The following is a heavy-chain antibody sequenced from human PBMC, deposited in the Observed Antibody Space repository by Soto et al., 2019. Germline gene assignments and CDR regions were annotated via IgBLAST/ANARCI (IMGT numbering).Heavy chain of an antibody. J-gene: IGHJ5*02. Sequence: GASVKVSCKASGYTFTSYGISWVRQAPGQGLEWMGWISAYNGNTNYAQKLQGRVTMTTDTSTSTAYMELRSLRSDDTAVYYCARVNAFWSGSNWFDPWGQGTLVTVSS. CDR3: ARVNAFWSGSNWFDP. CDR1: GYTFTSYG. CDR2: ISAYNGNT. V-gene: IGHV1-18*01. D-gene: IGHD3-3*01.